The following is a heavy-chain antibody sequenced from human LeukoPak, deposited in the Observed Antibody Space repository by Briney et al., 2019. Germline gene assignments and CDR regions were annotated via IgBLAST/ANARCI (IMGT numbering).Heavy chain of an antibody. CDR3: ARDRGRNTIFGVVITYNWFDP. CDR1: GYTFTRYA. Sequence: ASVKVSCKTSGYTFTRYAIHWVRQAPGQGLEWMGWMNPNSGNTGYAQKFQGRVTMTRNTSISTAYMELSSLRSEDTAVYYCARDRGRNTIFGVVITYNWFDPWGQGTLVTVSS. CDR2: MNPNSGNT. J-gene: IGHJ5*02. D-gene: IGHD3-3*01. V-gene: IGHV1-8*01.